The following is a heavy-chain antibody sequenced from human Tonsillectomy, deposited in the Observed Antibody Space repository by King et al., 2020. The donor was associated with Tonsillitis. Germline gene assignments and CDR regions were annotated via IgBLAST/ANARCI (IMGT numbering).Heavy chain of an antibody. CDR1: GFTVSSNY. CDR3: ARAIDYYDSSGYYFYFDY. J-gene: IGHJ4*02. Sequence: VQLVESGGGLIQPGGSLRLSCAASGFTVSSNYMSWVRQAPGKGLEWVSVIYSGGSTYYADSVKGRFTISRDNSKNTLYLQMNSLRAEDTAVYYCARAIDYYDSSGYYFYFDYWGQGTLVTVSS. V-gene: IGHV3-53*01. D-gene: IGHD3-22*01. CDR2: IYSGGST.